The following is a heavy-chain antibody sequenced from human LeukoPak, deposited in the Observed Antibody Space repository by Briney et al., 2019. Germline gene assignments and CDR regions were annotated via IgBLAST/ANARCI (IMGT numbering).Heavy chain of an antibody. CDR2: ISYDGSNK. CDR3: ARGSGWYVGY. V-gene: IGHV3-30-3*01. Sequence: PGRSLRLSCAASGFTFSGYAMHWVRQAPGKGLEWVAVISYDGSNKYYADSVKGRFTISRDNSKNTLYLQMNSLRAEDTAVYYCARGSGWYVGYWGQGTLVTVSS. D-gene: IGHD6-19*01. CDR1: GFTFSGYA. J-gene: IGHJ4*02.